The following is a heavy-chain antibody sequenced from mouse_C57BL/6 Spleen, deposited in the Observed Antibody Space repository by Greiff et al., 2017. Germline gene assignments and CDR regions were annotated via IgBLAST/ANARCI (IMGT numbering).Heavy chain of an antibody. CDR1: GYTFTSYW. D-gene: IGHD2-1*01. CDR3: SRGDYYYGNYVYAMDY. J-gene: IGHJ4*01. V-gene: IGHV1-53*01. Sequence: QVQLQQPGTELVQPGASVKLSCKASGYTFTSYWMHWVKQRPGQGLEWIGNINPSNGGTNYNEKFKSKATLTVDKSSSSAYMQLSSLTSEDSAVYYGSRGDYYYGNYVYAMDYWGQGTSVTVAS. CDR2: INPSNGGT.